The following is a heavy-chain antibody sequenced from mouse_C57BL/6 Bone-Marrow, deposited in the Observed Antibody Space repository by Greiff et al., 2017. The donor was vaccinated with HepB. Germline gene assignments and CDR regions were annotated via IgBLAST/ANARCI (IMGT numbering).Heavy chain of an antibody. Sequence: VQLQQSGAELVKPGASVKLSCTASGFNIKDYYMHWVKQRTEQGLEWIGRIDPEDGGTKYAPKFQGKATITADTSSNTAYLQLSSLTSEDTAVYYCALITTVVADYWGQGTTLTVSS. CDR1: GFNIKDYY. CDR2: IDPEDGGT. J-gene: IGHJ2*01. V-gene: IGHV14-2*01. CDR3: ALITTVVADY. D-gene: IGHD1-1*01.